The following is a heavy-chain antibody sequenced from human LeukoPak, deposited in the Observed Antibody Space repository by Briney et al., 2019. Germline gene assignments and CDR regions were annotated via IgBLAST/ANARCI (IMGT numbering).Heavy chain of an antibody. Sequence: GGSLRLSCAACGFSFSTYALHWDRQAPGKGLEWVAAVSYDGNIKDYADSVKGRFTISRDNSKNILYLQMNSLRDEDTAMYYCSREGTNSGNHRSYFDPWGQGTLVTVSS. V-gene: IGHV3-30-3*01. CDR3: SREGTNSGNHRSYFDP. CDR1: GFSFSTYA. CDR2: VSYDGNIK. D-gene: IGHD1-26*01. J-gene: IGHJ5*02.